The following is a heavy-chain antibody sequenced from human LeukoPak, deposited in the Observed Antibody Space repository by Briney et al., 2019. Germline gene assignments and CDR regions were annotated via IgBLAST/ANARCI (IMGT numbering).Heavy chain of an antibody. V-gene: IGHV4-59*12. CDR3: ASGRCSSKPVKGYWFDP. CDR2: IYYSGST. J-gene: IGHJ5*02. Sequence: KPSETLSLACTVSGGSISSYYWSWIRQPPGKGLEWIGYIYYSGSTNYNPSLKSRVTISVDKSKNQFSLKLSSVTAADTAVYYCASGRCSSKPVKGYWFDPWGQGTLVTVSS. D-gene: IGHD6-13*01. CDR1: GGSISSYY.